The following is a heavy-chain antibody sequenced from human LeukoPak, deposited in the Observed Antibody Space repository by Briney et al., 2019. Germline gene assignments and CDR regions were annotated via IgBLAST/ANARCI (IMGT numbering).Heavy chain of an antibody. V-gene: IGHV3-74*01. CDR1: GFTLSNYW. Sequence: GGSLRLSCAASGFTLSNYWMHWVRQAPGEGLVWVSRIDPDGTTTNYADSVKGRFATPRDNAKNTLYLQMNSLRAEDTALYYCTRVQAGRAGLMDVWGRGTTVTVSS. CDR2: IDPDGTTT. CDR3: TRVQAGRAGLMDV. J-gene: IGHJ6*02. D-gene: IGHD6-13*01.